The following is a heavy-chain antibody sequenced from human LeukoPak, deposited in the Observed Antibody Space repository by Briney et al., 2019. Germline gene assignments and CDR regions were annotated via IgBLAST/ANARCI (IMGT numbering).Heavy chain of an antibody. J-gene: IGHJ5*02. Sequence: SETLSLTCAVYGGSFSGYYWSWIRQPPGKGLEWIGEINHSGSTNYNPSLKSRVTISVDTSKNQFSLKLSSVTAADTAVYYCARSLSSSWYNWFDPWGQGTLVTVSS. V-gene: IGHV4-34*01. CDR3: ARSLSSSWYNWFDP. CDR2: INHSGST. CDR1: GGSFSGYY. D-gene: IGHD6-13*01.